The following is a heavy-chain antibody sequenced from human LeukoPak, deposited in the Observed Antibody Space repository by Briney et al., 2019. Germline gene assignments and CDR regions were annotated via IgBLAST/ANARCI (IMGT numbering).Heavy chain of an antibody. J-gene: IGHJ4*02. Sequence: ASVKVSCKASGYTFTGYYMHWVRQAPGQGLEWMGWINPNSGGTNYAQKFQGRVTMTRDTSINTAYMELSRLRSDDTAVYYWARGSRQQLVFLYFDYWGQGTLVTVSS. CDR1: GYTFTGYY. V-gene: IGHV1-2*02. CDR3: ARGSRQQLVFLYFDY. CDR2: INPNSGGT. D-gene: IGHD6-13*01.